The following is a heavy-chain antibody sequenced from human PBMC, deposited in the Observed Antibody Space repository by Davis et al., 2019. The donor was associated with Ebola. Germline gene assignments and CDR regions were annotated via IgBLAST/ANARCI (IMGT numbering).Heavy chain of an antibody. CDR3: ARQMGYSSGCLDY. Sequence: GGSLRLSCKASGYSFTNYWIGWVRQTPGKGLEWMGIIYPGDSDTRYSPSFQGQVTISADKSISTAYLQWSSLKASDTAMYYCARQMGYSSGCLDYWGQGTLVTVSS. D-gene: IGHD6-19*01. J-gene: IGHJ4*02. CDR2: IYPGDSDT. V-gene: IGHV5-51*01. CDR1: GYSFTNYW.